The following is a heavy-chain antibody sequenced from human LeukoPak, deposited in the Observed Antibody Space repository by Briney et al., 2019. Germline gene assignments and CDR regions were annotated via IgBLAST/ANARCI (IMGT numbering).Heavy chain of an antibody. CDR3: ARRTTTWAFDI. CDR1: GYSFSNYW. V-gene: IGHV5-51*01. CDR2: IYPVDSDT. D-gene: IGHD2/OR15-2a*01. Sequence: GGSLKISCKGSGYSFSNYWIGWVRQMPGKGLDWMGIIYPVDSDTRYSPSFQGQVAISADKSISTAYLQWSSLKASDTAMYYCARRTTTWAFDIWGQGTMVTVSS. J-gene: IGHJ3*02.